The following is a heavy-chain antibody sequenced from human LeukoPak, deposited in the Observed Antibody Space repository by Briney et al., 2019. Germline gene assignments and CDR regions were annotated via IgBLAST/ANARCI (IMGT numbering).Heavy chain of an antibody. CDR1: GFTFSSYA. Sequence: GGSLRLSCAASGFTFSSYAMSWVRQAPGKGLEWVSGISGSGGSTYYADSVKGRFTISRDNSKNTLYLQMNSLRAEDTAVYYCAKKITFGGVIAKEADIWGQGTMVTVSS. V-gene: IGHV3-23*01. J-gene: IGHJ3*02. D-gene: IGHD3-16*02. CDR2: ISGSGGST. CDR3: AKKITFGGVIAKEADI.